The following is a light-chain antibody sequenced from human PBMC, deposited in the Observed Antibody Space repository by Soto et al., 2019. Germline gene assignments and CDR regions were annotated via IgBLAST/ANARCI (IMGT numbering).Light chain of an antibody. CDR2: SNT. V-gene: IGLV1-44*01. CDR3: AAWDDRLNGVV. Sequence: QSVLTQPPSASGTPGQTIAISCSGGSSNIGSHTVNWYQQLPGTAPRLLINSNTQRPSGVPDRFSGSKSGTSASLAISGPQSEYGGDFYWAAWDDRLNGVVFGGGTKGTVL. J-gene: IGLJ2*01. CDR1: SSNIGSHT.